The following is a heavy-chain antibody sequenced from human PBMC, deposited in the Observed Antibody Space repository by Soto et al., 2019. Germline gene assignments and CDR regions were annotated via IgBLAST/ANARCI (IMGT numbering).Heavy chain of an antibody. V-gene: IGHV5-10-1*01. Sequence: PGESLKISCKGSGYSFTSYWISWVRQMPGKGLEWMGRIDPSDSYTNYSPSFQGHVTISADKSISTAYLQWSSLKASDTAMYYCARLDPSSWYGYYYYYGMDVWGQGTTVTVSS. CDR2: IDPSDSYT. J-gene: IGHJ6*02. D-gene: IGHD6-13*01. CDR1: GYSFTSYW. CDR3: ARLDPSSWYGYYYYYGMDV.